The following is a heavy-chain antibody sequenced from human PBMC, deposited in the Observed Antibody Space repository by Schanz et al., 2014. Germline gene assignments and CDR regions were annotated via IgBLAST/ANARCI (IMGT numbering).Heavy chain of an antibody. D-gene: IGHD3-22*01. J-gene: IGHJ6*02. CDR1: GYTFSDYY. V-gene: IGHV1-2*04. CDR2: INPNTGGT. Sequence: QVQLVQSGAEVKKPGASVKVSCQASGYTFSDYYIHWVRQAPGQGLEWMGWINPNTGGTNFAQKFQGWVTVTRDTSISTVYMELSRVTYEDTAVYYCARDDRAYYYGMDVWGQGTTVTVSS. CDR3: ARDDRAYYYGMDV.